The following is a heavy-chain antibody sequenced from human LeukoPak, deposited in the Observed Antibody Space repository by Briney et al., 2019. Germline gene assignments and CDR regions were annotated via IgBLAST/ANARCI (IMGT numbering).Heavy chain of an antibody. Sequence: SGPTLVNPTQTLTLTCSFSGFSLSTSGVGVGWIRQPPGRALEWLALIYWNDDNRYSPSLKSRLTITKDTSKNQVVLTMTKMDPVDTATYYCAHYGDYRFLYYFDYWGQGTLVTVSS. J-gene: IGHJ4*02. CDR2: IYWNDDN. CDR3: AHYGDYRFLYYFDY. CDR1: GFSLSTSGVG. V-gene: IGHV2-5*01. D-gene: IGHD4-17*01.